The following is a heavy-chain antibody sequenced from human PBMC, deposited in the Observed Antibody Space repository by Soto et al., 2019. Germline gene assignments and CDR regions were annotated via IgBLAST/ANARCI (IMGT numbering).Heavy chain of an antibody. Sequence: PGGSLRLSCAASGFTFSSYSMNWVRQAPGKGLEWVSSISSSSSYIYYADSVKGRFTISRDNAKNSLYLQMNSLRAEDTAVYYCARGLYYYDSSGYYSPWGQGTLVTVPQ. D-gene: IGHD3-22*01. CDR3: ARGLYYYDSSGYYSP. CDR1: GFTFSSYS. CDR2: ISSSSSYI. V-gene: IGHV3-21*01. J-gene: IGHJ5*02.